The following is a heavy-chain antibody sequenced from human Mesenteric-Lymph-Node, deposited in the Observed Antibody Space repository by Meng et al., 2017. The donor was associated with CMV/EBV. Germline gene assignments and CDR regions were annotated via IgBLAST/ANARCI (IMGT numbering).Heavy chain of an antibody. J-gene: IGHJ4*02. Sequence: GSLRLSCAVYGGSFSGYYWSWIRQPPGKGLEWIGEINHSGSTNYSPSLRTRVTISVDTSKNQFSLKLSSVTAADTAVYYCARGKDLFCNGGSCYLAPYDYWGQGTLVTVSS. CDR1: GGSFSGYY. D-gene: IGHD2-15*01. V-gene: IGHV4-34*01. CDR2: INHSGST. CDR3: ARGKDLFCNGGSCYLAPYDY.